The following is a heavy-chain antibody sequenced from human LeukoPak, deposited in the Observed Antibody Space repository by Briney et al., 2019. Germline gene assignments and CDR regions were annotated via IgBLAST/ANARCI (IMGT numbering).Heavy chain of an antibody. CDR1: GYSFTSYW. Sequence: GESLKISCKGSGYSFTSYWIGWVRQMPGKGLEWMVIIYPGDSDTRYSPSFQGQVTISADKSISTAYLQWSSLKASDTAMYYCARRLRGYCSGGSCYDDAFDIWGQGTMVTVSS. D-gene: IGHD2-15*01. CDR2: IYPGDSDT. CDR3: ARRLRGYCSGGSCYDDAFDI. J-gene: IGHJ3*02. V-gene: IGHV5-51*01.